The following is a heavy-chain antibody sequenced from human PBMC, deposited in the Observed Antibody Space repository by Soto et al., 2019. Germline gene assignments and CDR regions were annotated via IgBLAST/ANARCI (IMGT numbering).Heavy chain of an antibody. D-gene: IGHD2-15*01. CDR3: APLSVSLSGPYGIHV. J-gene: IGHJ6*02. CDR2: MLYSGLT. Sequence: SETLSLTCSVSGYSVSSSDYYWAWIRQPPGKGLEWIGSMLYSGLTYYNPPLKSRVTLSVDTSKNQFSVRLNSVTASDTAVYYCAPLSVSLSGPYGIHVWGQGTTVTVSS. V-gene: IGHV4-39*01. CDR1: GYSVSSSDYY.